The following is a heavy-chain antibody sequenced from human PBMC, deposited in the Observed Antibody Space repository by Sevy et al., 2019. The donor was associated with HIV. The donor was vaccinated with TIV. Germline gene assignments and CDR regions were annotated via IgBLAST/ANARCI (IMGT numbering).Heavy chain of an antibody. CDR2: IKSKTDAATR. J-gene: IGHJ4*02. CDR3: AAGTGTSDFDY. V-gene: IGHV3-15*01. Sequence: GGSLRLSCAASGFTFSEAWMSWVRQAPGKGLEWVGRIKSKTDAATRDFAAPVRGRFSISRDDSANTVYLVMNNLKPEDTGVYYCAAGTGTSDFDYWGQGTVVTVSS. D-gene: IGHD1-7*01. CDR1: GFTFSEAW.